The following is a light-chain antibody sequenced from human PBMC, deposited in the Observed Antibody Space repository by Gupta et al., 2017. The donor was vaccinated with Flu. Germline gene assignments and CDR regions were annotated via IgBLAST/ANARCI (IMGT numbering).Light chain of an antibody. CDR1: QSVSSY. Sequence: ELVLTQSPATLSLSPGERATLSCRASQSVSSYLAWYQQKPGQAPRLLIYDASNRATGIPARFSGSGSGTDFTLTISSLEPEDFAVYYCQQLSNWPVWTFGQGTKVEI. V-gene: IGKV3-11*01. J-gene: IGKJ1*01. CDR3: QQLSNWPVWT. CDR2: DAS.